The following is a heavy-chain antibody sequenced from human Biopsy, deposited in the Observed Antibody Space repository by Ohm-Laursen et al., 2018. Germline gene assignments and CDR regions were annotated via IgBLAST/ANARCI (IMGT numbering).Heavy chain of an antibody. J-gene: IGHJ6*02. Sequence: SHTLSLTCPVSGDSVSSGSFYWTWIRQPPGQGLEYIGYIYDRGNTANYNPSLESRVTISLDTSENQFSLELSSVIPSDTAVYYCAIDRVPRRGVMPVYYYGMDVWGQGSTVTVSS. CDR2: IYDRGNTA. D-gene: IGHD2-21*01. CDR1: GDSVSSGSFY. V-gene: IGHV4-61*01. CDR3: AIDRVPRRGVMPVYYYGMDV.